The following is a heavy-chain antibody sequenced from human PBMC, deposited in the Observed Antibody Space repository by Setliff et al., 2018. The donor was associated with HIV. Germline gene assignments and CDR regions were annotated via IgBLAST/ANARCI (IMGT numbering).Heavy chain of an antibody. CDR2: IRSKRYGGTP. J-gene: IGHJ6*03. Sequence: GGSLRLSCAASGFTFSSYWMTWVRQAPGKGPEWVAFIRSKRYGGTPEYAASLKGRFTISRDDSKSIAYLQMNSLETDDTAVYYCTREVVTTSLGNYYYMDVWGKGTTVTVSS. CDR3: TREVVTTSLGNYYYMDV. D-gene: IGHD4-17*01. CDR1: GFTFSSYW. V-gene: IGHV3-49*04.